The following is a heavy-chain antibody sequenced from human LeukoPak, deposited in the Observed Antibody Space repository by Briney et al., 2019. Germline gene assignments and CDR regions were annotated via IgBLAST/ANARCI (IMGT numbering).Heavy chain of an antibody. V-gene: IGHV3-21*01. J-gene: IGHJ4*02. D-gene: IGHD5-18*01. CDR1: GFTFSSYS. CDR3: ARIGFGYSYGQGFDY. Sequence: GGSLRLSCAASGFTFSSYSMNWVRQAPGKGLEWVSSISTGSSYIYYADSVKGRFTISRDNAKNSLYLQMNTLRAEDTAVYYCARIGFGYSYGQGFDYWGQGTLVSVSS. CDR2: ISTGSSYI.